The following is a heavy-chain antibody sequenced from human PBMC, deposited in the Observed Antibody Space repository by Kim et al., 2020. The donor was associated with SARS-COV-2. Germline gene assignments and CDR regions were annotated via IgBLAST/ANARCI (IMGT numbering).Heavy chain of an antibody. J-gene: IGHJ4*02. CDR1: GGSISSYY. D-gene: IGHD3-22*01. CDR2: IYYSGST. CDR3: ARHYYYSSVFDY. V-gene: IGHV4-59*08. Sequence: SETLSLTCTVSGGSISSYYWSWIRQPPGKGLEWIGYIYYSGSTNYNPSLKSRVTISVDTSKNQFSLKLSSVTAADTAVYYCARHYYYSSVFDYWGQGTLVTVSS.